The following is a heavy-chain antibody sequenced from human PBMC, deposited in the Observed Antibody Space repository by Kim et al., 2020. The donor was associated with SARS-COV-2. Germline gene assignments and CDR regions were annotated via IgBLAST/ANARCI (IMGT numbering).Heavy chain of an antibody. Sequence: GGSLRLSCAASGFTFSSYGMHWVRQAPGKGLEWVAVIWYDGSNKYYADSVKGRFTISRDNSKNTLYLQMNSLRAEDTAVYYCARGFNSYYYGMDVWGQGTTVTVSS. CDR3: ARGFNSYYYGMDV. CDR2: IWYDGSNK. D-gene: IGHD3-3*01. CDR1: GFTFSSYG. J-gene: IGHJ6*02. V-gene: IGHV3-33*01.